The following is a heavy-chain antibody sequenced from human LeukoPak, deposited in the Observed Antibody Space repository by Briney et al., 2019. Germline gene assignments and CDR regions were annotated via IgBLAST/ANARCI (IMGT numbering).Heavy chain of an antibody. J-gene: IGHJ2*01. CDR2: IYASGNT. Sequence: SETLSLTCTVSGGSISTYYWSWIRQPAGKGLEWIGRIYASGNTNYNPSFKSRLTMSVDTSKNQFSLKLSSVTAADTAVYYCARESVQDGDYMWYFDLWGRGTLVTVSS. D-gene: IGHD4-17*01. CDR1: GGSISTYY. CDR3: ARESVQDGDYMWYFDL. V-gene: IGHV4-4*07.